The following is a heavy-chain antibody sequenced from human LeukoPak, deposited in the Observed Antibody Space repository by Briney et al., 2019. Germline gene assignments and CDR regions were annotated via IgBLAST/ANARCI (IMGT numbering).Heavy chain of an antibody. CDR2: ISAYNGNT. Sequence: ASVKVSCKASGYTFTSYGISWVRQAPGQGLEWMGWISAYNGNTNYAQKLQGRVTMTTDTFTSTAYMELRSLRSDDTAVYYCARDRDIEGVAIPWFDPWGQGTLVTVSS. V-gene: IGHV1-18*01. J-gene: IGHJ5*02. CDR1: GYTFTSYG. D-gene: IGHD1-26*01. CDR3: ARDRDIEGVAIPWFDP.